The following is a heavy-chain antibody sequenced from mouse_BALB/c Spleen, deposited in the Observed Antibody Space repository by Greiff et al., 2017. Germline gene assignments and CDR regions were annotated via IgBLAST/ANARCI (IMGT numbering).Heavy chain of an antibody. J-gene: IGHJ1*01. CDR1: GFTFSNYW. V-gene: IGHV6-6*02. Sequence: EVKVEESGGGLVQPGGSMKLSCVASGFTFSNYWMNWVRQSPEKGLEWVAEIRLKSNNYATHYAESVKGRFTISRDDSKSSVYLQMNNLRAEDTGIDYCTVPFTTVVARWYFDVWGAGTTVTVSS. CDR2: IRLKSNNYAT. CDR3: TVPFTTVVARWYFDV. D-gene: IGHD1-1*01.